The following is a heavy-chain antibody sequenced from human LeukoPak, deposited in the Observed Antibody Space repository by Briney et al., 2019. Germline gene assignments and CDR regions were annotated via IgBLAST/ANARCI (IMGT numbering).Heavy chain of an antibody. CDR3: AREGSSGWVFDY. D-gene: IGHD6-19*01. Sequence: GGSLRLSCAASGFTFSSYEMNWVRQAPGKGLEWVSYISSSGSTIYYADSVKGRFTISRDNAKNSLYLQMNSLRAEDTAVYYCAREGSSGWVFDYWGQGTLVTVSS. CDR2: ISSSGSTI. V-gene: IGHV3-48*03. J-gene: IGHJ4*02. CDR1: GFTFSSYE.